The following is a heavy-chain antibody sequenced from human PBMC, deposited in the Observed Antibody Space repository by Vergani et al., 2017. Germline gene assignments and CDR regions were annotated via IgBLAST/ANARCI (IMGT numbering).Heavy chain of an antibody. CDR2: MNPNSGNT. CDR1: GYTFTSYD. D-gene: IGHD2-15*01. J-gene: IGHJ6*02. V-gene: IGHV1-8*03. CDR3: ARASRWVLLRKHYGMDV. Sequence: QVQLVQSGADVKKPGASVKVPCKASGYTFTSYDINWVRQATGQGLEWMGWMNPNSGNTGYAQKFQGRVTITRNTSISTAYMELSSLRSEDTAVYYCARASRWVLLRKHYGMDVWGQGTTVTVSS.